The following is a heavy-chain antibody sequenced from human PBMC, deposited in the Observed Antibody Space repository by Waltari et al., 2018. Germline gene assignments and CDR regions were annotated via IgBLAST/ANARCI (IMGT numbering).Heavy chain of an antibody. V-gene: IGHV4-34*01. CDR3: VRAFMVTTFSALRYHDYYGMDV. J-gene: IGHJ6*02. CDR2: INPSGVT. D-gene: IGHD4-17*01. CDR1: GGSFRDYS. Sequence: QVQLQQWGAGLLKPPETLSLTCAVYGGSFRDYSWSWVRQPPGKGLEWSGEINPSGVTNNNPSIKSRVTISVDTSKNQFSLRLSSVTAADTAVYYCVRAFMVTTFSALRYHDYYGMDVWGQGTAVTVSS.